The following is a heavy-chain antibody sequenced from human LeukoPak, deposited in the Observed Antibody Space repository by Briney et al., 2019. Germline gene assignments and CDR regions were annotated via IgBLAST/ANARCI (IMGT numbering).Heavy chain of an antibody. D-gene: IGHD4-17*01. CDR3: ARSGYGDYWRSAYYFDY. J-gene: IGHJ4*02. CDR2: IYYSGST. V-gene: IGHV4-59*01. Sequence: PSETLSLTCTVSGGSISSYYWSWIRQPPGKGLEWIGYIYYSGSTNYNPSLKSRVTISVDTSKNQFSLKLSSVTAADTAVYYCARSGYGDYWRSAYYFDYWGQGTLVTVSS. CDR1: GGSISSYY.